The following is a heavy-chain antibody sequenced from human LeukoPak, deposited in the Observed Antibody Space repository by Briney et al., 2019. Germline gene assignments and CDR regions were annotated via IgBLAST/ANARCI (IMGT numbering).Heavy chain of an antibody. D-gene: IGHD3-22*01. Sequence: GGSLRLSWAASGFTFSDFYMTWIRQAPGMGLELVSYIRETGDTIYYADSLQGRFTISRANAQNSLYLQMNSLRVEDTAFYYCARDDLLHRNWFDPWGQGTLVTVSS. J-gene: IGHJ5*02. CDR1: GFTFSDFY. CDR3: ARDDLLHRNWFDP. CDR2: IRETGDTI. V-gene: IGHV3-11*01.